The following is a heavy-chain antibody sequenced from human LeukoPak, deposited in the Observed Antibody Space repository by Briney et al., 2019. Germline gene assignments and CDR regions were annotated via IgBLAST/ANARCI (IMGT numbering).Heavy chain of an antibody. V-gene: IGHV5-51*01. CDR3: ARRPLDCSSTSCFDY. CDR1: GYSFTSYW. CDR2: IYPGDSDT. D-gene: IGHD2-2*01. Sequence: GESLKISCKGSGYSFTSYWIGWVRQMPGKGLEWMGIIYPGDSDTRYSPSFQGQVTISADQSISTAYLQWSSLKASDTAMYYCARRPLDCSSTSCFDYWGQGTLVTVSS. J-gene: IGHJ4*02.